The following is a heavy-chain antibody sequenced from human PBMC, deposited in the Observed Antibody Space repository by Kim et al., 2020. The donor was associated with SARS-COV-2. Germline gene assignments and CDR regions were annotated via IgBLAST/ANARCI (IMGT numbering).Heavy chain of an antibody. CDR2: IIPIFGTA. Sequence: SVKVSCKASGGTFSSYAISWVRQAPGQGLEWMGGIIPIFGTANYAQKFQGRVTITADESTSTAYMELSSLRSEDTAVYYCATGERGVVPAAIAPPWGAFDIWGQGTMVTVSS. V-gene: IGHV1-69*13. CDR1: GGTFSSYA. J-gene: IGHJ3*02. D-gene: IGHD2-2*01. CDR3: ATGERGVVPAAIAPPWGAFDI.